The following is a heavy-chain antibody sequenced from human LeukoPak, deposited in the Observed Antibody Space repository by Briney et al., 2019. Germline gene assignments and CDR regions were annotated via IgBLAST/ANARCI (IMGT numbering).Heavy chain of an antibody. CDR1: GGSINNYY. J-gene: IGHJ4*02. CDR2: VYRSGSA. CDR3: ARANPPSPGGRWPD. D-gene: IGHD5-24*01. Sequence: SETLSLTCSVSGGSINNYYWSWFRQPPGKGLEWIGSVYRSGSAYYNPSLKSRLLVSVDTSNNQFSLKLNFVTVADTAMYYCARANPPSPGGRWPDWGQGTQVIVSS. V-gene: IGHV4-4*07.